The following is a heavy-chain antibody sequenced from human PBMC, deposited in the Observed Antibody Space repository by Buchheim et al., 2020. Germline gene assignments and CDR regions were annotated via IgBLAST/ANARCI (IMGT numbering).Heavy chain of an antibody. Sequence: QVQLVESGGGVVQPGRSLRLSCAASGFGFSTSAMHWVRQAPGKGLEWVAVISYDGSKEYYADSVKGRFTISRDNSKNTVFLQMSSLRVEDTAVYYCAKGGINIIAVVNPYFDYWGQGTL. CDR1: GFGFSTSA. D-gene: IGHD3-22*01. V-gene: IGHV3-30*18. J-gene: IGHJ4*02. CDR3: AKGGINIIAVVNPYFDY. CDR2: ISYDGSKE.